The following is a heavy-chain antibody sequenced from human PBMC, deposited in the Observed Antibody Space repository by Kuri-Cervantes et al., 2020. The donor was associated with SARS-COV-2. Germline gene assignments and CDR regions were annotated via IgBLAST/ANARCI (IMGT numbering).Heavy chain of an antibody. D-gene: IGHD6-6*01. J-gene: IGHJ6*03. CDR2: IIPVFGTT. CDR3: AQTIPARRRSPGDFYLYYMDV. Sequence: SVKVSCKASGGTFSNFAISWVRQAPGQGLEWMGGIIPVFGTTNNAQRLQGRVTISADVARSTVYMELSSLTFEDTAIYYCAQTIPARRRSPGDFYLYYMDVWGKGTSVTVSS. V-gene: IGHV1-69*13. CDR1: GGTFSNFA.